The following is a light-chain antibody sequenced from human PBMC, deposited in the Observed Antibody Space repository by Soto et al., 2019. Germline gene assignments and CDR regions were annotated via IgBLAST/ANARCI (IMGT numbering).Light chain of an antibody. J-gene: IGKJ1*01. CDR1: QSVYTN. V-gene: IGKV3-15*01. CDR2: GAS. CDR3: QHFNTWPRT. Sequence: EIVMTQSPATLSVSPGARATLSCRASQSVYTNLAWYQQKPGQAPRLLIYGASARATGVPARFSGSGSGTEFTLTISSLQSEDFAVYYCQHFNTWPRTFGQGTKVEIX.